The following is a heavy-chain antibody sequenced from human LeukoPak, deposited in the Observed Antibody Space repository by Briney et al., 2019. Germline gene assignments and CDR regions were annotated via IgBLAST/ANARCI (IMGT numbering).Heavy chain of an antibody. CDR3: ARCGKKNYDFWSGHYYYYYMDV. J-gene: IGHJ6*03. Sequence: SETLSLTCAVYGGSFSGYYWSWIRQPPGKGLEWIGGINHSGSTNYNPSLKSRVTISVDTSKNQYSLKLSSVTAAGTAVYYCARCGKKNYDFWSGHYYYYYMDVWGKGTTVTVSS. D-gene: IGHD3-3*01. CDR2: INHSGST. V-gene: IGHV4-34*01. CDR1: GGSFSGYY.